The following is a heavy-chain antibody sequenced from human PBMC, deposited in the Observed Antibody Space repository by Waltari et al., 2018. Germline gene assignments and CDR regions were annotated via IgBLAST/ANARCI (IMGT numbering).Heavy chain of an antibody. D-gene: IGHD1-1*01. CDR1: DDYT. CDR2: ISWDGGST. J-gene: IGHJ6*02. CDR3: AKDGLQNYGMDV. Sequence: DDYTMHWVRQAPGKGLEWVSLISWDGGSTYYADSVKGRFTISRDNSKNSLYLQMNSLRTEDTALYYCAKDGLQNYGMDVWGQGTTVTVSS. V-gene: IGHV3-43*01.